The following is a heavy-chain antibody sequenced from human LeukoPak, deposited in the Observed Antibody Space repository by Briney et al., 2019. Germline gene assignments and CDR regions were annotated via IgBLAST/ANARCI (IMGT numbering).Heavy chain of an antibody. Sequence: SETLSLTCTVSGGSISSYYWCWIRQPPGKGLEWIGYIYYSGSTNYNPSLKSRVTISVDTSKNQFSLKLSSVTAADTAVYYCAREDYYYYYMDVWGKGTTVTVSS. CDR2: IYYSGST. V-gene: IGHV4-59*01. CDR3: AREDYYYYYMDV. J-gene: IGHJ6*03. CDR1: GGSISSYY.